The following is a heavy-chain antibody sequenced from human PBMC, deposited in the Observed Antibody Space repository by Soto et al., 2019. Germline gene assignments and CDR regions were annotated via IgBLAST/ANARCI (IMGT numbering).Heavy chain of an antibody. CDR1: GFTFSSYS. J-gene: IGHJ4*02. Sequence: TGGSLRLSCAASGFTFSSYSMNWVRQAPGKGLKWVSYISSSSSTIYYADSVKGRFTISRDNAKNSLYLQMNSLRAEDTAVYYCARDLLVEHYWGQGTLVTVSS. CDR2: ISSSSSTI. V-gene: IGHV3-48*01. CDR3: ARDLLVEHY.